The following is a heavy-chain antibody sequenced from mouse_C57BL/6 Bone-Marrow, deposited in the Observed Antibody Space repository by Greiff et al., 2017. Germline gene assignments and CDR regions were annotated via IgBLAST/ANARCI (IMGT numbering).Heavy chain of an antibody. D-gene: IGHD1-1*01. V-gene: IGHV5-12*01. Sequence: EVKLVESGGGLVQPGGSLKLSCAASGFTFSDYYMYWVRQTPEKRLEWVAYLSNGGGSTYYPDTVKGRFPISRDNAKNTLYLQMSRLKSEDTAMYYCAVVAPMDYWGQGTSGTVSS. CDR3: AVVAPMDY. CDR2: LSNGGGST. J-gene: IGHJ4*01. CDR1: GFTFSDYY.